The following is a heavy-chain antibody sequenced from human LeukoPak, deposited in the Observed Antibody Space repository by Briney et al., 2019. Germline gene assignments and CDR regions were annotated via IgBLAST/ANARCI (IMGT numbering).Heavy chain of an antibody. CDR2: IYHSGST. V-gene: IGHV4-30-2*01. CDR1: GGSISSGGYY. Sequence: SQTLSLTCTVSGGSISSGGYYWSWIRQPPGKGLEWIGYIYHSGSTYYNPSLKSRVTISVDRSKNQFSLKLSSVTAADTAVYYCARGRRDGITIFGVVIPTYVLWGQGTLVTVSS. J-gene: IGHJ4*02. D-gene: IGHD3-3*01. CDR3: ARGRRDGITIFGVVIPTYVL.